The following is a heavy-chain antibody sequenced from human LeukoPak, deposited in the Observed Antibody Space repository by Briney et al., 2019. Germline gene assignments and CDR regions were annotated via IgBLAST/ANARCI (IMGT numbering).Heavy chain of an antibody. V-gene: IGHV4-34*01. J-gene: IGHJ4*02. D-gene: IGHD5-18*01. CDR1: GGSFSGYY. CDR3: ARGRVDTAMKVD. Sequence: SETLSLTCAAYGGSFSGYYWSWIRQPPGKGLEWIGEINHSGSTNYNPSLKSRVTISVDTSKNQFSLKLSSVTAADTAVYYCARGRVDTAMKVDWGQGTLVTVSS. CDR2: INHSGST.